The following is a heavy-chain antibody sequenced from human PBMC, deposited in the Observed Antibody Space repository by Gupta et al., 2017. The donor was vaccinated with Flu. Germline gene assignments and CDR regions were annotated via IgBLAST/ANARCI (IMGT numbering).Heavy chain of an antibody. CDR3: ARSFNFDRYGYCDY. D-gene: IGHD3-22*01. CDR2: ISSSSSYI. V-gene: IGHV3-21*01. Sequence: MNWVRQALGKGREWVATISSSSSYISYADSLKGRFTISRDNAKDALHLQMNSLRAEDTAVYYCARSFNFDRYGYCDYWGQGTLVSVSS. J-gene: IGHJ4*02.